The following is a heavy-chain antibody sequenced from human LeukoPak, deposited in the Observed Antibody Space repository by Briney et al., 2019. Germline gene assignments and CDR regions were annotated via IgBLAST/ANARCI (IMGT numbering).Heavy chain of an antibody. Sequence: SVKVSCKASGGTFSSYAISWVRQAPGQGLEWMGRIIPILGIANYAQKFEGRVTITADKSTSTAYMELSSLRSEDTGVYYCAVRGDYYASGSYYSFDYWGQGTLVTVSS. J-gene: IGHJ4*02. D-gene: IGHD3-10*01. V-gene: IGHV1-69*04. CDR3: AVRGDYYASGSYYSFDY. CDR2: IIPILGIA. CDR1: GGTFSSYA.